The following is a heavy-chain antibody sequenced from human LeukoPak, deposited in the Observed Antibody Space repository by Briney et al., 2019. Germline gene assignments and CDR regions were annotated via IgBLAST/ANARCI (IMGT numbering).Heavy chain of an antibody. CDR3: ARVKDGDYGLDY. CDR2: ISDSGNT. Sequence: SETLSLTCTVSSASISAYYWSWIRQPPGRGLEWIGYISDSGNTNYNPCLKSRVTISVDTSKNQFSLKLGFVTPADTAVYYCARVKDGDYGLDYWGQGILVTASS. D-gene: IGHD4-17*01. J-gene: IGHJ4*02. CDR1: SASISAYY. V-gene: IGHV4-59*01.